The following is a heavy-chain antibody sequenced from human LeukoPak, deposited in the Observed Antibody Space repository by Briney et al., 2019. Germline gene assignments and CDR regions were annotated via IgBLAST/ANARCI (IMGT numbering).Heavy chain of an antibody. Sequence: GASVKVPCKASGYTFTGYYMHWVRQAPGQGLEWMGWINPNSGGTNYAQKFQGRVTMTRDTSISTAYMELSRLRSDDTAVYYCAVYCSGGSCYIPFDYWGQGTLVTVSS. J-gene: IGHJ4*02. CDR2: INPNSGGT. V-gene: IGHV1-2*02. CDR3: AVYCSGGSCYIPFDY. D-gene: IGHD2-15*01. CDR1: GYTFTGYY.